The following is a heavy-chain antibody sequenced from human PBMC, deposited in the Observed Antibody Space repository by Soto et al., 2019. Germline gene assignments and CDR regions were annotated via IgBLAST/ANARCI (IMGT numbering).Heavy chain of an antibody. V-gene: IGHV4-39*07. CDR1: GGSMSSSSYY. CDR2: IYYSGTT. D-gene: IGHD5-18*01. CDR3: ARGRIQLRYPFDY. J-gene: IGHJ4*02. Sequence: PSETLSLTCTVSGGSMSSSSYYWGWIRQPPGKGLEWIGSIYYSGTTYYSPSLKSRVTISVDTSKNQFSLNLSSVTAADTAVYYCARGRIQLRYPFDYWGQGTLVTVSS.